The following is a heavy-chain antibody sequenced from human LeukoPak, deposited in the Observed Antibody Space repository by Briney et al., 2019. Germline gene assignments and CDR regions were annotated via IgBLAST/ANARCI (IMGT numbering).Heavy chain of an antibody. CDR1: GFTFSSYG. V-gene: IGHV3-30*02. CDR3: AKSGYNRFDY. D-gene: IGHD5-24*01. CDR2: IQYDGSEK. Sequence: PGGSLRLSCAASGFTFSSYGMHWVRQAPGKGLEWVAFIQYDGSEKYYADSVKGRFTISRDNSKNTLYLQMNSLRVEDTAVYYCAKSGYNRFDYWGQGTLVTVSS. J-gene: IGHJ4*02.